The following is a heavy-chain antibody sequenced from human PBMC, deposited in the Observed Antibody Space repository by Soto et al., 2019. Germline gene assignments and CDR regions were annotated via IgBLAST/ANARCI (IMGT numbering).Heavy chain of an antibody. V-gene: IGHV2-5*02. Sequence: QITLKESGPTLVKPTQTLTLTCTFSGFSLSTSGVGVGWIRQPPGKALEWLALIYWDDDKRYSPSLKSRLTTNEXXSXHXXVLTTTNMDPVDTATYYCAHSRREYSGSYYSGFDPWGQGTLVTVSS. CDR1: GFSLSTSGVG. D-gene: IGHD1-26*01. CDR2: IYWDDDK. J-gene: IGHJ5*02. CDR3: AHSRREYSGSYYSGFDP.